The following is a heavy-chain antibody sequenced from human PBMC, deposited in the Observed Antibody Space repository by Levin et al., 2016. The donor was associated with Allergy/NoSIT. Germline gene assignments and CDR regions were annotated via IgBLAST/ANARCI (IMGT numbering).Heavy chain of an antibody. CDR3: ARGAPEWLLSSRGYGYYGMDV. V-gene: IGHV4-61*02. D-gene: IGHD3-3*01. CDR2: IYTSGST. Sequence: RQAPGKGLEWIGRIYTSGSTNYNPSLKSRVTISVDTSKNQFSLKLSSVTAADTAVYYCARGAPEWLLSSRGYGYYGMDVWGQGTTVTVSS. J-gene: IGHJ6*02.